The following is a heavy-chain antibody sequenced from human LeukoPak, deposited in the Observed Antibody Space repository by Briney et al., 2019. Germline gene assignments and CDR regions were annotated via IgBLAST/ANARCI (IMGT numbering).Heavy chain of an antibody. V-gene: IGHV3-21*01. J-gene: IGHJ1*01. D-gene: IGHD6-19*01. CDR3: ARSEIAVAGAEYFQH. Sequence: PGGSLRLSCAASGFTFSSYSMNWVRQAPGKGLEWVSSISSSSSYIYYADSVKGRFTISRDNAKNSLYLQMNSLRAEDTAVYYCARSEIAVAGAEYFQHWGQGTLVTVSS. CDR1: GFTFSSYS. CDR2: ISSSSSYI.